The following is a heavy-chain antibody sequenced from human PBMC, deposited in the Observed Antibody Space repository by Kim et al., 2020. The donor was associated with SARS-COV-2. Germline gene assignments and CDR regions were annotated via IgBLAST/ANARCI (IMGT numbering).Heavy chain of an antibody. J-gene: IGHJ4*02. V-gene: IGHV3-11*05. CDR3: ARDGVVGARNDH. CDR1: GFTFSDYY. D-gene: IGHD1-26*01. Sequence: GGSLRLSCAASGFTFSDYYMSWIRQAPGKGLEWVSYISSSSSYTNYADSVKGRFTISRDNAKNSLYLQMNSLRAEDTAVYYCARDGVVGARNDHWGQGTLVTVSS. CDR2: ISSSSSYT.